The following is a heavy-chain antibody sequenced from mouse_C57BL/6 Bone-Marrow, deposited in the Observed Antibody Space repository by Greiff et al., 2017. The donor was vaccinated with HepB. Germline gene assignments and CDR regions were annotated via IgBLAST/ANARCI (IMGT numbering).Heavy chain of an antibody. Sequence: VKLQQSGTVLARPGASVKMSCKASGYTFTTYPIEWMKQNHGKSLEWIGNFHPYNDDTKYNEKFKGKATLTVEKSSSTVYLELSRLTSDDSAVYYCARSYDGYSFYFDYWGQGTTLTVSS. CDR1: GYTFTTYP. D-gene: IGHD2-3*01. V-gene: IGHV1-47*01. J-gene: IGHJ2*01. CDR2: FHPYNDDT. CDR3: ARSYDGYSFYFDY.